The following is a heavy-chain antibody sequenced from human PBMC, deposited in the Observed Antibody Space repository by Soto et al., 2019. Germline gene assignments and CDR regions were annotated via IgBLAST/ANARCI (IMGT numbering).Heavy chain of an antibody. D-gene: IGHD6-13*01. V-gene: IGHV3-74*01. CDR1: GFTFSSYW. Sequence: GGALRLSCAASGFTFSSYWMHWVRQAPGKGLVWVSRINSDGSSTSYADSVKGRFTISRDNAKNTLYLQMNSLRAEDTAVYYCARAYGSWSDFDYWGQGTLVTVSS. CDR2: INSDGSST. CDR3: ARAYGSWSDFDY. J-gene: IGHJ4*02.